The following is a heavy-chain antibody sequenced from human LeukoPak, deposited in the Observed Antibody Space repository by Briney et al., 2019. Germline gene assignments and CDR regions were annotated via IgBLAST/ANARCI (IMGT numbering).Heavy chain of an antibody. J-gene: IGHJ6*03. CDR1: GGSISSYY. CDR2: IYTSGST. Sequence: SETLSLTCTVSGGSISSYYWSWIRQPPGKGLEWIGYIYTSGSTNYNPSLKSRVTISVDTSKNQFSLKLSSVTAADTAVYYCARHGGSFPFPAHYYMDVWGKGTTVTVSS. V-gene: IGHV4-4*09. D-gene: IGHD3-16*01. CDR3: ARHGGSFPFPAHYYMDV.